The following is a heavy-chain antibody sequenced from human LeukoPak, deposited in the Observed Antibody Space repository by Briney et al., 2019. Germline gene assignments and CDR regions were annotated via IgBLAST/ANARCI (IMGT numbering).Heavy chain of an antibody. V-gene: IGHV4-61*02. Sequence: SQTLSLTCTVSGGSISSGSYYWSWIRQPAGRGLEWIGRIYTSGSTNYNPSLKSRVTISVDTSKNQFSLKLSSVAAADTAVYYCAREVGGYYYYYYMDVWGKGTTVTISS. CDR2: IYTSGST. J-gene: IGHJ6*03. CDR3: AREVGGYYYYYYMDV. D-gene: IGHD4-23*01. CDR1: GGSISSGSYY.